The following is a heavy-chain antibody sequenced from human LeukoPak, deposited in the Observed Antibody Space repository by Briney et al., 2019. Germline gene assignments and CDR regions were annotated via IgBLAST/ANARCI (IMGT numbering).Heavy chain of an antibody. CDR1: GFTFSSYS. V-gene: IGHV3-48*01. J-gene: IGHJ3*02. Sequence: GGSLRFSCAASGFTFSSYSMNWVRQAPGKGLEWVSYISSSSRTIYDADSVKGRFTISRDNAKNSLYLQMNSLRAEDTAVYYCARLRPGIAVAPHAAFDIWGQGTMVTVSS. CDR3: ARLRPGIAVAPHAAFDI. D-gene: IGHD6-19*01. CDR2: ISSSSRTI.